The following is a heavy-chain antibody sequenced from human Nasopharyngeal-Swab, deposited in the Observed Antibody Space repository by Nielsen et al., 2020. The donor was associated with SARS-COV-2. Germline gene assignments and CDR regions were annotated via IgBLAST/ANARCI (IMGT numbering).Heavy chain of an antibody. D-gene: IGHD1-26*01. J-gene: IGHJ4*02. V-gene: IGHV4-59*01. CDR2: IYYSGST. CDR3: ARVWGATCLN. Sequence: WIRQPPGKGLEWIGYIYYSGSTNYNPSLKSRVTISADTSKNQFSLKLSSVTAAGTAVYYCARVWGATCLNWGQGTLVTVSS.